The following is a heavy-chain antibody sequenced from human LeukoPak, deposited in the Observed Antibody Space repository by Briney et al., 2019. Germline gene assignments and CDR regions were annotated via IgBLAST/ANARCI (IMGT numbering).Heavy chain of an antibody. V-gene: IGHV3-48*04. Sequence: GGSLRLSCAASGFTFSSYSMNWVRQAPGKGLEWVSYISSSSSTIYYADSVKGRFTISRDNAKNTLYLQMNSLRAEDTAVYYCAKLGPGYSYGYYFDYWGQGTLVTVSS. CDR2: ISSSSSTI. J-gene: IGHJ4*02. CDR3: AKLGPGYSYGYYFDY. D-gene: IGHD5-18*01. CDR1: GFTFSSYS.